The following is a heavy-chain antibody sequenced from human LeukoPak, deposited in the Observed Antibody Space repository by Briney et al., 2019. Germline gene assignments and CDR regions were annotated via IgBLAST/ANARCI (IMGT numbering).Heavy chain of an antibody. Sequence: GVSLRLSCAASGFTFSSYAMSWVRQAPGKGPEWVSAISGSGGSTYYADSVKGRFTISRDNSKNTLYLQMNSLRAEDTAVYYCAKGLGIAAAGSSFDYWGQGTLVTVSS. CDR1: GFTFSSYA. CDR3: AKGLGIAAAGSSFDY. J-gene: IGHJ4*02. CDR2: ISGSGGST. D-gene: IGHD6-13*01. V-gene: IGHV3-23*01.